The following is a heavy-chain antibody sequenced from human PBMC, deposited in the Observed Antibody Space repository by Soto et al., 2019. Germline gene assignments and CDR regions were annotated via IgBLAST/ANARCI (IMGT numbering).Heavy chain of an antibody. J-gene: IGHJ3*02. CDR3: AREIMITFGGVMGAFDI. D-gene: IGHD3-16*01. CDR2: IYYSGST. Sequence: QVQLQESGPGLVKHSETLSLTCTVSGGSISSYYWSWIRQPPGKGLEWIGYIYYSGSTNYNPSLKSRVSRSVDTSKNQCSLKLSSVTAADTAVYYCAREIMITFGGVMGAFDIWGQGTMVTVSS. V-gene: IGHV4-59*01. CDR1: GGSISSYY.